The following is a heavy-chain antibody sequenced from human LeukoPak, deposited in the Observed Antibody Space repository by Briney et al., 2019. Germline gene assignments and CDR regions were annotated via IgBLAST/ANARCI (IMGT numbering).Heavy chain of an antibody. CDR2: ISYDGSNK. V-gene: IGHV3-30*03. D-gene: IGHD5-18*01. Sequence: GGSLRLSCAASGFTFSSYGMHWVRQAPGKGLEWVAVISYDGSNKYYADSVKGRFTVSRDTSKNTLHLQMNSLRAEDTAVYYCVRDEGRYTYGYWGQGTLVTVPS. CDR3: VRDEGRYTYGY. CDR1: GFTFSSYG. J-gene: IGHJ4*02.